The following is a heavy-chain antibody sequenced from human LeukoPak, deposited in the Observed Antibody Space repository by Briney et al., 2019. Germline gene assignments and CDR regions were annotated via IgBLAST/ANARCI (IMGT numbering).Heavy chain of an antibody. Sequence: PGGSLRLSCAASGFTFSSYAMHWVRQAPGKGLEWVAVISYDGSNKYYADSVKGRFTISRDNSKNTLYLQMNSLRAEDTAVYYRARDGPVPRGHHDYWGQGTLVTVSS. J-gene: IGHJ4*02. V-gene: IGHV3-30-3*01. CDR1: GFTFSSYA. CDR3: ARDGPVPRGHHDY. CDR2: ISYDGSNK. D-gene: IGHD3-10*01.